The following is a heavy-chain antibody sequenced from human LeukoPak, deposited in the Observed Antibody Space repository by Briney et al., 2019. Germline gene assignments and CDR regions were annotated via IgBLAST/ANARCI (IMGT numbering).Heavy chain of an antibody. J-gene: IGHJ4*02. V-gene: IGHV3-53*01. Sequence: GGSLRLSCAVSGFTVSNYYMTWVRQAPGKGLEWVSVIYTGGTTGYAGSVKGRFTISRDNSKNTLYLQLSSLRAEDTALYYCARAPEGYTVVTIFDFWGQGTLVTVSS. CDR2: IYTGGTT. CDR3: ARAPEGYTVVTIFDF. D-gene: IGHD4-23*01. CDR1: GFTVSNYY.